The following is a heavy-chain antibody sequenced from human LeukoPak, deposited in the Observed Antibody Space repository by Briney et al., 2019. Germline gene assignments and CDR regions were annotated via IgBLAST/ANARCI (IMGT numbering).Heavy chain of an antibody. CDR2: ISSSSSTI. J-gene: IGHJ4*02. V-gene: IGHV3-48*01. D-gene: IGHD3-3*01. CDR3: ARDGGNDFWSGYPGY. CDR1: GFTFSSYS. Sequence: PGRSLRLSCAASGFTFSSYSMNWVRQAPGKGLEWVSYISSSSSTIYYADSVKGRFTISRDNAKNSLYLQMNSLRAEDTAVYYCARDGGNDFWSGYPGYWGQGTLVTVSS.